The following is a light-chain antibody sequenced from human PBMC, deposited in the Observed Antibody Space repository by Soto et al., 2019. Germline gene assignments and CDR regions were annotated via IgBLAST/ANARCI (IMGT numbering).Light chain of an antibody. CDR3: NSYTTIGTVV. V-gene: IGLV2-14*03. CDR2: DVT. CDR1: SSDVGGHNY. J-gene: IGLJ3*02. Sequence: QSVLTQPASVSGWPGQSITISCTGGSSDVGGHNYVSWSQHSPGKAPKLLIYDVTNRPSGVSNRFSGSKSGNTASLTISGLQAEDEADYYCNSYTTIGTVVFGGGTKLTVL.